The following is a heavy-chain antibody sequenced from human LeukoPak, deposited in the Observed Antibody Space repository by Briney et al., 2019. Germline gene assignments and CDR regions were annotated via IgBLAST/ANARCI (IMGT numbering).Heavy chain of an antibody. CDR2: IHIGNST. J-gene: IGHJ4*02. V-gene: IGHV3-66*01. CDR3: AADWPLDY. Sequence: PSETLSLTCTVSGGSISSGGYYWSWVRQAPGKGLEWVSIIHIGNSTYYADSVKGRFTISRDNSKNTLYLQMNSLRAEDTAVYYCAADWPLDYWGQGTLVTVSS. D-gene: IGHD3/OR15-3a*01. CDR1: GGSISSGGYY.